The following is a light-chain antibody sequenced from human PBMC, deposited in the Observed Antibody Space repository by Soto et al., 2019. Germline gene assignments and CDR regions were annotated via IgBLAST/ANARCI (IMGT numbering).Light chain of an antibody. CDR3: QEYGTSRT. CDR2: GAS. V-gene: IGKV3-15*01. Sequence: EIVMTQSPATLSVSPGERATLSCRASQSVSIKLAWYQQKPGQGPRLLIFGASTRAIGIPARFSGSGSGTDFTLTISRLEPEDFAVYYCQEYGTSRTFGQGTKVDIK. J-gene: IGKJ1*01. CDR1: QSVSIK.